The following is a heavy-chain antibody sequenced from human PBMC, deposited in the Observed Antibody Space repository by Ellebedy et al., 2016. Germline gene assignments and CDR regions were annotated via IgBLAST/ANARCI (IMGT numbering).Heavy chain of an antibody. J-gene: IGHJ4*02. CDR2: INYNGANT. CDR3: ASDCCTPTIFDF. V-gene: IGHV3-23*01. CDR1: GFSLDNYG. D-gene: IGHD2-21*01. Sequence: GESLKIPXVASGFSLDNYGMAWVRQAPGRGLEWVSTINYNGANTHYADSVKGRFTISRDNSKHTLYLQMDSLRGDDTAIYYCASDCCTPTIFDFWGQGALVTVSS.